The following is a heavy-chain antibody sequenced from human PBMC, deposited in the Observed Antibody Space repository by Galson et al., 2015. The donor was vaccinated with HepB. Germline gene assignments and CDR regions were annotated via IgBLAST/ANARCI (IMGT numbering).Heavy chain of an antibody. CDR2: ARHKVNSYTT. Sequence: SLRLSCAASGFMFSDHYMDWVRQAPGKGLEWVGRARHKVNSYTTEYAASVKGRFTISRDDSKNSLYLQLNSLKTEDTAVYYCARVGYGDYGRDAFDVWGQGTRVTVSS. J-gene: IGHJ3*01. CDR3: ARVGYGDYGRDAFDV. V-gene: IGHV3-72*01. CDR1: GFMFSDHY. D-gene: IGHD4-17*01.